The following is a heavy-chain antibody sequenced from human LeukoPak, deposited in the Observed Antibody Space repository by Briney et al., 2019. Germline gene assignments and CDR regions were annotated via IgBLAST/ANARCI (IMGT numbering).Heavy chain of an antibody. CDR1: GFTFISYS. J-gene: IGHJ4*02. CDR2: ISSSSSTI. Sequence: PGGSLRLSCAASGFTFISYSMNWVRQAPGKGLEWVSYISSSSSTIYYADSVKGRFTISRDNAKNSLYLQMNSLRAEDTAVYYCATAQNDFWSPSSVNYWGQGTLVTVSS. D-gene: IGHD3-3*01. CDR3: ATAQNDFWSPSSVNY. V-gene: IGHV3-48*04.